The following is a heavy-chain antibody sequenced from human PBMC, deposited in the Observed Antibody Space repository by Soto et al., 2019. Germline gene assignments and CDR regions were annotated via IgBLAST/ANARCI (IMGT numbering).Heavy chain of an antibody. Sequence: QVQLVESGGGVVQPGRSLRLSCAASGFTFSSYAMHWVRQAPGKGLEWVAVISYDGSNKYYADSVKGRFTISRDNSKNTVYLQMNSLGAGDTAVYYCARWDYGDYVGGNWFDPWGQGTLVTVSS. D-gene: IGHD4-17*01. CDR2: ISYDGSNK. CDR3: ARWDYGDYVGGNWFDP. CDR1: GFTFSSYA. J-gene: IGHJ5*02. V-gene: IGHV3-30-3*01.